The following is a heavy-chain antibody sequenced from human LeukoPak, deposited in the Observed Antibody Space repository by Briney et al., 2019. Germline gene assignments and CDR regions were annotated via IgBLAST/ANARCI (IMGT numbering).Heavy chain of an antibody. CDR1: GGSISSYY. CDR3: ARGTYYYGSIDI. D-gene: IGHD3-10*01. CDR2: IYTSGTT. V-gene: IGHV4-4*07. J-gene: IGHJ3*02. Sequence: PSETLSLTCTVSGGSISSYYWNWVRQPAGKGLEWIGRIYTSGTTNYNPSLKSRVSMSVDTSKNHFSLELNSVTAADTAVYYCARGTYYYGSIDIWGRGTMVTVSS.